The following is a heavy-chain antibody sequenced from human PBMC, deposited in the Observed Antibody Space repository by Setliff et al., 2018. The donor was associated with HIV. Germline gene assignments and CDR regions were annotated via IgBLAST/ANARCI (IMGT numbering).Heavy chain of an antibody. V-gene: IGHV3-13*01. Sequence: GGSLRLSCAASGFTFSSSDMHWVRQATGKGLEWVSAIGTAGDTYYPNSVKGRFTISRENAKNSLYLQMNSLRVGNTAIYYCAREGGTGHSSWYGAYWYDPWGQGTLVTVSS. J-gene: IGHJ5*02. CDR1: GFTFSSSD. CDR3: AREGGTGHSSWYGAYWYDP. CDR2: IGTAGDT. D-gene: IGHD6-13*01.